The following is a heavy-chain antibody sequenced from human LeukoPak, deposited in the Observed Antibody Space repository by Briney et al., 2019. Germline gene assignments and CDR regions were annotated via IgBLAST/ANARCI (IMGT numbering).Heavy chain of an antibody. V-gene: IGHV4-4*07. D-gene: IGHD6-19*01. CDR1: GGSISSYY. CDR2: IYTSGST. CDR3: ARERDSSVWYGQGWFDP. J-gene: IGHJ5*02. Sequence: SETLSLTCTVSGGSISSYYWSWIRQPAGKGLEWIGRIYTSGSTNYYPSLKSRVTMSVEPPKNQFSLKLSCVTAADTAVYYCARERDSSVWYGQGWFDPWGKGTLVTVSS.